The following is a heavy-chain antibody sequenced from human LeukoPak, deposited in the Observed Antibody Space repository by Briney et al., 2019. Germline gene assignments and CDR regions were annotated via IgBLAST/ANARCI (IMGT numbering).Heavy chain of an antibody. CDR2: IYHSGST. V-gene: IGHV4-38-2*02. D-gene: IGHD5-18*01. J-gene: IGHJ4*02. Sequence: PSETLSLTCTVSGYSISSGYYWGWIRQPPGKGLEWIGSIYHSGSTYYNPSLKSRVTISVDTSKNQFSLKLSSVTAADTAVYYCARLSGYSYGTFDYWGQGTLVTVSS. CDR1: GYSISSGYY. CDR3: ARLSGYSYGTFDY.